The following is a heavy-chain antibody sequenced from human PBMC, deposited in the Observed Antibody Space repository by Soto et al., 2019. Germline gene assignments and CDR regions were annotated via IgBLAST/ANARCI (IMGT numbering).Heavy chain of an antibody. J-gene: IGHJ4*02. V-gene: IGHV3-23*01. CDR3: AKDLSYDFWSGYY. D-gene: IGHD3-3*01. CDR2: ISGSGGST. CDR1: GFTFSSYA. Sequence: EVQLLESGGGLVQPGGSLRLSCAASGFTFSSYAMSWVRQAPGKGLEWVSAISGSGGSTYYADSVKGRFTISRDNSKNTLYLQMNSLRAEDTAVSYCAKDLSYDFWSGYYWGQGTLVTVSS.